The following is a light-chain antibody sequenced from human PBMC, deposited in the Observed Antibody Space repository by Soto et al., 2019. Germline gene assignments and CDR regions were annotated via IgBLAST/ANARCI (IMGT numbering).Light chain of an antibody. J-gene: IGLJ2*01. Sequence: QPVLTQSSSASASLGSSVKLTCTLSSGHTTYIIAWHQQQPGKAPRYLMKLETSGSYNKGSGVPDRFSGSSSGAARYLTISILQFEDEADYYCETWDINTHVVFGGGTKLTVL. V-gene: IGLV4-60*02. CDR3: ETWDINTHVV. CDR2: LETSGSY. CDR1: SGHTTYI.